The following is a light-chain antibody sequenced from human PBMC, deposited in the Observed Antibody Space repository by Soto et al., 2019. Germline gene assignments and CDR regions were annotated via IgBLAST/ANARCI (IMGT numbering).Light chain of an antibody. CDR1: SSDIGTYNL. CDR3: CSYAGKNTGV. J-gene: IGLJ3*02. V-gene: IGLV2-23*02. CDR2: EVS. Sequence: QSALTQPASVSGSPGQSITISCTGSSSDIGTYNLVSWYQQRPGSAPKVVISEVSRRPSGVSDRFSGSKSGNTASLTISGLRAEDEADYYCCSYAGKNTGVFGGGTKLTVL.